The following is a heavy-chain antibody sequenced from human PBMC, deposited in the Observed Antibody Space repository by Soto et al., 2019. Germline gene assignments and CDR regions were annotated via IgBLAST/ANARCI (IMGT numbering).Heavy chain of an antibody. Sequence: GGSLRLSCAASGFTFSSYSMNWVRQAPGKGLEWVSSISSSSSYIYYADSVKGRFTISRDNAKNSLYLQMNSLRAEDTAVYYCARGNVLRYFDWLPDVDYWGQGTLVTV. J-gene: IGHJ4*02. CDR1: GFTFSSYS. V-gene: IGHV3-21*01. CDR2: ISSSSSYI. CDR3: ARGNVLRYFDWLPDVDY. D-gene: IGHD3-9*01.